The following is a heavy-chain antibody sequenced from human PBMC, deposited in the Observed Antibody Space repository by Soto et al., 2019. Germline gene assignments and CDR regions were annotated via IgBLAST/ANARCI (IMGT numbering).Heavy chain of an antibody. J-gene: IGHJ3*02. D-gene: IGHD2-2*02. CDR2: ISYDGSNK. CDR1: GFTFSSYG. V-gene: IGHV3-30*18. CDR3: AKDLVPAAIRACAFDI. Sequence: VQLVESGGGVVQPGRSLRLSCAASGFTFSSYGMHWVRQAPGKGLEWVAVISYDGSNKYYADSVKGRFTISRDNSKNTLYLQMNSLRAEDTAVYYCAKDLVPAAIRACAFDIWGQGTMVTVSS.